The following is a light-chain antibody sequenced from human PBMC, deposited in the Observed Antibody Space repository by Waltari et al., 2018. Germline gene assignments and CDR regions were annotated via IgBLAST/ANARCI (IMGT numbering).Light chain of an antibody. J-gene: IGLJ2*01. Sequence: SSDPTPDPAVSVAFGPTFRIKCQGDILRVFSGNWCRQKPGQAPTLVIYGKNNRPSGVPDRFSASSSGNTASLTISGAQADDEAVYYCGSRDMNGAVIFGGGTKLTVL. V-gene: IGLV3-19*01. CDR2: GKN. CDR1: ILRVFS. CDR3: GSRDMNGAVI.